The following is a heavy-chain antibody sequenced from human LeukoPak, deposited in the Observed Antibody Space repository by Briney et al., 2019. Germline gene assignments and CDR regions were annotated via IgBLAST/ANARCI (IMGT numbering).Heavy chain of an antibody. CDR2: INGAGTTI. J-gene: IGHJ6*02. V-gene: IGHV3-11*01. CDR1: GFAFSDYY. CDR3: ARARGYCDSVLCYPFYFGLDV. Sequence: GGTLRLSCAASGFAFSDYYMTWIRQAPGKGLEWVAYINGAGTTIYSADSVKGRFTISRDNANYSLYLQMNSLRAADTAVYYCARARGYCDSVLCYPFYFGLDVWGQGTTVTVSS. D-gene: IGHD2/OR15-2a*01.